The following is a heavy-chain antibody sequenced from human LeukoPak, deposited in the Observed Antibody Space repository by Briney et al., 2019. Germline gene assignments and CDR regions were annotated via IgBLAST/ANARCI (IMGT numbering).Heavy chain of an antibody. Sequence: GGPLRLSCAASGFTFSSYSMNWVRQAPGKGLEGVSYISSSSSTIYYADSVKGRFTISRDNAKNLLYLQMNSLRADDTAVYYCARSLWFGELLSHFDYWGQGTLVTICS. CDR2: ISSSSSTI. V-gene: IGHV3-48*01. J-gene: IGHJ4*02. CDR1: GFTFSSYS. D-gene: IGHD3-10*01. CDR3: ARSLWFGELLSHFDY.